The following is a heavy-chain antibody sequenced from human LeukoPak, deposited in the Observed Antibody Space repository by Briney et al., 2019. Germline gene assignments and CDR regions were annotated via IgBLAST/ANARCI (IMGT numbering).Heavy chain of an antibody. CDR2: INHSGST. CDR3: ARVYYDFWSGYYADV. V-gene: IGHV4-34*01. Sequence: SETLSLTCAVSGGSFSGYYWSWIRQPPGKGLEWIGEINHSGSTNYNPSLKSRVTISVDTSKNQFSLKLSSVTAADTAVYYCARVYYDFWSGYYADVWGKGTTVTVSS. D-gene: IGHD3-3*01. CDR1: GGSFSGYY. J-gene: IGHJ6*04.